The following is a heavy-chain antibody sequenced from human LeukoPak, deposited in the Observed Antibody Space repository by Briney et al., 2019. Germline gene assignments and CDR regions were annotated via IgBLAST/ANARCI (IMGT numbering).Heavy chain of an antibody. CDR2: INRDGSDT. J-gene: IGHJ4*02. D-gene: IGHD3-10*01. V-gene: IGHV3-74*01. CDR1: GFTFNSYY. CDR3: AREGFGVDY. Sequence: GGSLRLSCAASGFTFNSYYMNWVRHAPGKGLVWVSRINRDGSDTIYADSVKGRFTISRDNAKNTLFLQMNSLRAEDTAVYYCAREGFGVDYWGQGTLVTVSS.